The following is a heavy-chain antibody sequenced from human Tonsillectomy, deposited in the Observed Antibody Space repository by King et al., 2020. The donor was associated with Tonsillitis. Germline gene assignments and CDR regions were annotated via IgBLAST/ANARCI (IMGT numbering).Heavy chain of an antibody. CDR3: ARDCSGWSGYYFDY. D-gene: IGHD6-19*01. J-gene: IGHJ4*02. Sequence: QLQESRPGLVKPSETLSLSCAVSGYSISSGYYWGWIRQPPGKGLEWIGGIYQSGSTYYSPSLKSRVTISVDTSKNQFSLRLSSVTAADTAVYYCARDCSGWSGYYFDYWGQGTLVTVSS. CDR2: IYQSGST. V-gene: IGHV4-38-2*02. CDR1: GYSISSGYY.